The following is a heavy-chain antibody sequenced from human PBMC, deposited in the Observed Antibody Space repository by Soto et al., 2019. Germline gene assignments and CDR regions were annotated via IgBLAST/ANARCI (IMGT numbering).Heavy chain of an antibody. CDR2: ISYDGSNK. Sequence: GGSLRLSCAASGFTFSSYAMHWVRQAPGKGLEWVAVISYDGSNKYYADSVKGRFTISRDNSKNTLYLQMNSLRAEDTAVYYCARSVAGRCFDYWGQGTLVTVSS. CDR1: GFTFSSYA. D-gene: IGHD6-19*01. CDR3: ARSVAGRCFDY. V-gene: IGHV3-30-3*01. J-gene: IGHJ4*02.